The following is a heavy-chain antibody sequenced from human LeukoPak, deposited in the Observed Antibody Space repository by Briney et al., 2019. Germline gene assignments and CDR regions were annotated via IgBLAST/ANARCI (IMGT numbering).Heavy chain of an antibody. CDR2: IYYSGST. CDR3: ARAYYDSSGYYRHFDY. J-gene: IGHJ4*02. D-gene: IGHD3-22*01. V-gene: IGHV4-59*01. CDR1: GGSISSYY. Sequence: PSETLSLTCTVSGGSISSYYWSWIRQPPEKGLEWIGSIYYSGSTNYNPSLKSRVTISVDTSKNHFSLKLSSVTAADTAIYYCARAYYDSSGYYRHFDYWGQGTLVTVSS.